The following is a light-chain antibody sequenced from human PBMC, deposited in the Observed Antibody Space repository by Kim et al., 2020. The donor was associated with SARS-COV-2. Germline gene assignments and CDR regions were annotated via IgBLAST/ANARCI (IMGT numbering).Light chain of an antibody. V-gene: IGLV3-1*01. Sequence: SSELTQPPSVSVSPGQTASITCSGAKLGDKYACWYQQKPGQSPVLVIYQDSKRPSGIPERSYGSNSGNTATLTISGTQAMDEDDYYCQAWDSSTVVFGGGTQLTVL. CDR2: QDS. CDR1: KLGDKY. CDR3: QAWDSSTVV. J-gene: IGLJ2*01.